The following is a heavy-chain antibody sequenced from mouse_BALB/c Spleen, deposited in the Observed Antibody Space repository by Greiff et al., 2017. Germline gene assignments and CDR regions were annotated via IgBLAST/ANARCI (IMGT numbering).Heavy chain of an antibody. CDR3: ARILDAMDY. J-gene: IGHJ4*01. CDR2: IYPGDGDT. Sequence: VQLQQSGPELVKPGASVKISCKASGYAFSSSWMNWVKQRPGQGLEWIGRIYPGDGDTNYNGKFKGKATLTADKSSSTAYMQLSSLTSVDSAVYFCARILDAMDYWGQGTSVTVSS. CDR1: GYAFSSSW. V-gene: IGHV1-82*01.